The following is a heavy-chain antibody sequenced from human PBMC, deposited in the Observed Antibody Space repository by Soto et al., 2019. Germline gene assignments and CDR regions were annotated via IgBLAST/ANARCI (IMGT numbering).Heavy chain of an antibody. V-gene: IGHV3-30*18. D-gene: IGHD6-13*01. CDR3: AKGDRGYPFDP. CDR1: GFTFSSYG. CDR2: ISKDGRNI. J-gene: IGHJ5*02. Sequence: QVQLVESGGGVVQPGRSLRLSCAASGFTFSSYGMHWVRQAPGKWLEWVDVISKDGRNIFYGESVRGRFAISRDNSKNTMFLHINSLRTEDTAVYYGAKGDRGYPFDPWGQGTMVTVSS.